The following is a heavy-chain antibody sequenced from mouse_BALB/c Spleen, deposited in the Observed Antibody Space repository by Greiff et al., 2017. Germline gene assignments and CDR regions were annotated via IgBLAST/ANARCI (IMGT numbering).Heavy chain of an antibody. CDR2: ISYSGST. CDR3: APRMGYPFAY. CDR1: GYSITSDYA. V-gene: IGHV3-2*02. D-gene: IGHD2-2*01. J-gene: IGHJ3*01. Sequence: VQLKESGPGLVKPSQSLSLTCTVTGYSITSDYAWNWIRQFPGNKLEWMGYISYSGSTSYNPSLKSRISITRDTSKNQFFLQLNSVTTEDTATYYWAPRMGYPFAYWGQGTLVTVSA.